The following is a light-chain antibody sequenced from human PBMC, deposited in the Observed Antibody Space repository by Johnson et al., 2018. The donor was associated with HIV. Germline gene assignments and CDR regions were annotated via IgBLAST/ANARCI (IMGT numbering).Light chain of an antibody. V-gene: IGLV1-51*01. J-gene: IGLJ1*01. CDR1: SSNIGNNY. CDR3: GTWDTSLSAPYV. Sequence: QAVLTQPPSVSAAPGQKVTISCSGSSSNIGNNYVSWYQQLPGTAPKLLISDNNKRPSGIPDRFSGSKSGTSATLVISGLQTGDGADYYCGTWDTSLSAPYVFGTGTKVTVL. CDR2: DNN.